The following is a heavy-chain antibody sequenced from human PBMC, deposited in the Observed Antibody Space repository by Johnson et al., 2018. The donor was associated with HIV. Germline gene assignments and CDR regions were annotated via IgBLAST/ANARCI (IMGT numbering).Heavy chain of an antibody. D-gene: IGHD6-6*01. J-gene: IGHJ3*02. V-gene: IGHV3-30-3*01. CDR1: GFIFSSYA. Sequence: QLVESGGGVVQPGRSLRLSCAASGFIFSSYAMHWVRQAPGKGLEWVAVILYDGNNKYYADSVKGRFTISRDNSKNTLYLQMNSLRADDTAVYYCARDRAPVYSSSSSPFDAFDIWGQGTMVTVSS. CDR2: ILYDGNNK. CDR3: ARDRAPVYSSSSSPFDAFDI.